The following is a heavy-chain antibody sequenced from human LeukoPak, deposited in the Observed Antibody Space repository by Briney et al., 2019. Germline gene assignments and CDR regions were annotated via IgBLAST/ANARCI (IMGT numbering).Heavy chain of an antibody. CDR2: IYYSGST. V-gene: IGHV4-39*01. CDR1: GGSISSSSYY. J-gene: IGHJ4*02. CDR3: ARLGDYDSSGYYFDY. D-gene: IGHD3-22*01. Sequence: SETLSLTCTVSGGSISSSSYYWGWIRQPSGKGLEWIGSIYYSGSTYYNPSLKSRLTISVDTSKNQFSLKLSSVTAADTAVYFCARLGDYDSSGYYFDYWGQGTLVTVSS.